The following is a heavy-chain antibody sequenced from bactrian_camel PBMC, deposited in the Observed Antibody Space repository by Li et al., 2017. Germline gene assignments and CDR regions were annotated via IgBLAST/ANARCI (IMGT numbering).Heavy chain of an antibody. D-gene: IGHD1*01. CDR3: ALREGYAYKY. CDR1: GYASAIKC. CDR2: LDADGST. Sequence: HVQLVESGGGSVQSGGSLRLTCTASGYASAIKCWGWFRQAPGKGREGVAALDADGSTSYRDSVKGRFTISKDNAKNTLYLQMNSLKSEDTALYYCALREGYAYKYWGQGTQVTVS. V-gene: IGHV3S1*01. J-gene: IGHJ4*01.